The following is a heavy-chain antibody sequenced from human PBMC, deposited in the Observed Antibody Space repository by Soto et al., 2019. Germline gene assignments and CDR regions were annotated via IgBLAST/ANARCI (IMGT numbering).Heavy chain of an antibody. V-gene: IGHV3-23*01. CDR2: ISRYGDFT. D-gene: IGHD3-22*01. J-gene: IGHJ4*02. CDR3: AKDRYLDHDSRGYLFDN. CDR1: GFTFNIYA. Sequence: EVQLLESGGDLIQPGGSLRLSCAASGFTFNIYAMTWVRQAPGKGLEWVSAISRYGDFTYYADSVEGRFTISRDNSKNTLYLQMNGLRAEDMAVYYCAKDRYLDHDSRGYLFDNWGQGTLVTVSS.